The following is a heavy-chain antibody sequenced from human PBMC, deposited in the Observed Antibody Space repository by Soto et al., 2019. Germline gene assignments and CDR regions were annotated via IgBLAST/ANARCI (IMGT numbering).Heavy chain of an antibody. Sequence: PGGSLRLSCAASGFTFSSYAMSWVRQAPGKGLEWVSAISGSGGSTYYADSVKGRFTISRDNSKNTLYLQMNSLRAEDTAVYYCAKAVTDYDFRSGYWLWFDPWGQGTLVTVSS. CDR1: GFTFSSYA. D-gene: IGHD3-3*01. J-gene: IGHJ5*02. V-gene: IGHV3-23*01. CDR2: ISGSGGST. CDR3: AKAVTDYDFRSGYWLWFDP.